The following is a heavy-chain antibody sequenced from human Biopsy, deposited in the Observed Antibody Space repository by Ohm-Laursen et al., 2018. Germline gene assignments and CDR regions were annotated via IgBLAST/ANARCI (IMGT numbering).Heavy chain of an antibody. CDR1: GFTFSSYS. Sequence: SLRLSCTASGFTFSSYSMNWVRQAPGKGLEWVSFISSGSSPIYYADSVKGRFTISRDDAKNSLYLQMNSLRAEDTAVYYCARGRTGGWGQGILVSVSS. D-gene: IGHD1/OR15-1a*01. CDR2: ISSGSSPI. CDR3: ARGRTGG. V-gene: IGHV3-48*01. J-gene: IGHJ4*02.